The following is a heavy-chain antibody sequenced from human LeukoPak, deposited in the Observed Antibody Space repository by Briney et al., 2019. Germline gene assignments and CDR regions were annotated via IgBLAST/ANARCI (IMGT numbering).Heavy chain of an antibody. V-gene: IGHV3-73*01. D-gene: IGHD6-13*01. J-gene: IGHJ4*02. CDR2: IRSKANSYAT. CDR3: TRQGAAGTENDDY. CDR1: GFTFSGSA. Sequence: GGSLRLSCAASGFTFSGSAMHWVRQASGKGLEWVGRIRSKANSYATAYAASVKGRFTISRDDSKNTAYLQMNSLKTEDTAVYYCTRQGAAGTENDDYWGQGTLVTVSS.